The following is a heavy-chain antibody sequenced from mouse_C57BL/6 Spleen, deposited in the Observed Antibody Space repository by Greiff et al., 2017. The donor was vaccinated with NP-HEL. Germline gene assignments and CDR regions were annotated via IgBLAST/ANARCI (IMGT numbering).Heavy chain of an antibody. CDR3: ARYDYDEKNAMDY. Sequence: EVKVVESGGGLVKPGGSLKLSCAASGFTFSDYGMHWVRQAPEKGLEWVAYISSGSSTIYYADTVKGRCTSSRDNAKNTLFLQMTSRRSEDTAMYYCARYDYDEKNAMDYWGQGTSVTVSS. J-gene: IGHJ4*01. D-gene: IGHD2-4*01. CDR2: ISSGSSTI. CDR1: GFTFSDYG. V-gene: IGHV5-17*01.